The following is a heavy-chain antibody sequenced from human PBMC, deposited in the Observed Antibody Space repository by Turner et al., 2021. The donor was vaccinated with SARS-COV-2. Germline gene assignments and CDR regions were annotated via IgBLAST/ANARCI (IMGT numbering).Heavy chain of an antibody. CDR1: GFTFTTFG. CDR3: ARLVSY. Sequence: EVQLVVSGGGLVQAWGALRLSCEASGFTFTTFGMRWVRQVAGMEREWIAYISSSSDVVLYADSVKGRFAISRDNAKSSVYLQMNSLRAEDTAIYYCARLVSYWGQGTPVTVSS. J-gene: IGHJ4*02. V-gene: IGHV3-48*01. CDR2: ISSSSDVV.